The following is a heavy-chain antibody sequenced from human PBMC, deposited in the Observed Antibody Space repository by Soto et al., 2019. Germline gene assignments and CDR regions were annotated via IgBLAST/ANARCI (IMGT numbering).Heavy chain of an antibody. CDR1: GFTFSSYW. D-gene: IGHD2-15*01. CDR2: IKQDGSEK. J-gene: IGHJ6*02. Sequence: GGSLRLSCAASGFTFSSYWMSWVRQAPGKGLEWVANIKQDGSEKYYVDSVKGRFTISRDNAKNSLYLQLNSLRAEDTAVDYCARDRGYCSGGSCRYGMDVWGQGTTVTVSS. CDR3: ARDRGYCSGGSCRYGMDV. V-gene: IGHV3-7*01.